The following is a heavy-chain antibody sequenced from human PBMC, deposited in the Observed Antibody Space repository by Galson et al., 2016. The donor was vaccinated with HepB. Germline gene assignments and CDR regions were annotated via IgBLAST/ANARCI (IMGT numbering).Heavy chain of an antibody. CDR3: AKAPRGRGLIIWTFIGW. D-gene: IGHD3-10*01. CDR1: GFTFDEHA. CDR2: ITWNSAFI. Sequence: SLRLSCAASGFTFDEHAMHWVRQVPGKGLEWVSGITWNSAFIDYADSVKGRFTTYRDNAKNSLYLQMDSLRVEDTAWYYCAKAPRGRGLIIWTFIGWWGQGTQVTVSS. V-gene: IGHV3-9*01. J-gene: IGHJ4*02.